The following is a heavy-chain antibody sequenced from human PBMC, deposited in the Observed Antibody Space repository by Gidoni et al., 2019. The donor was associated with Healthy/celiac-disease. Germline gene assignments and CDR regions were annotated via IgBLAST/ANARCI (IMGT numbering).Heavy chain of an antibody. Sequence: EFQLLESGGGLVQPGGSLRPSCAASGFTFRSYAMHWVRQAPGKGLEWGSAISGSGGSTYYADSVKGRFTISRDNSKNTLYLQMNSLRAEDTAVYYCAKDGHSSGWWGVDYWGQGTLVTVSS. CDR2: ISGSGGST. V-gene: IGHV3-23*01. J-gene: IGHJ4*02. D-gene: IGHD6-19*01. CDR1: GFTFRSYA. CDR3: AKDGHSSGWWGVDY.